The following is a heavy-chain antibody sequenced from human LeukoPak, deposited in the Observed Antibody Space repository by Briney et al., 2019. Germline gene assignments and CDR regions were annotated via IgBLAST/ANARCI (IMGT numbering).Heavy chain of an antibody. CDR1: GGSISSSSYY. V-gene: IGHV4-39*01. D-gene: IGHD3-10*01. CDR3: ARHPSRFSYFQH. J-gene: IGHJ1*01. CDR2: IYYSGST. Sequence: SETLSLTCTVSGGSISSSSYYWGWIRQPAGKGLEWIGSIYYSGSTYYNPSLKSRVTISVDTSKNQFSLKLSSVTAADTAVYYCARHPSRFSYFQHWGQGTLVTVSS.